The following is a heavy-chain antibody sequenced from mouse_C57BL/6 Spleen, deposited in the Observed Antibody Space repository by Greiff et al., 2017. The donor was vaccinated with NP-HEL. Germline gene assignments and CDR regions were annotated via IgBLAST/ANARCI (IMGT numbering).Heavy chain of an antibody. CDR3: TGGYILFDY. CDR1: GFTFSNYW. J-gene: IGHJ2*01. D-gene: IGHD2-2*01. CDR2: IRLKSDNYAT. Sequence: EVKLMESGGGLVQPGGSMKLSCVASGFTFSNYWMNWVRQSPEKGLEWVAQIRLKSDNYATHYAESVKGRFTISRDDSKSSVYLQMNNLRAEDTGIYYCTGGYILFDYWGQGTTLTVSS. V-gene: IGHV6-3*01.